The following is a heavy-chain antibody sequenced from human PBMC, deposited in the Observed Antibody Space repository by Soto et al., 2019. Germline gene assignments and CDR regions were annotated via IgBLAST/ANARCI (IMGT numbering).Heavy chain of an antibody. CDR2: IRSKANSYAT. Sequence: EVQLVESGGGLVQPGGSLKLSCAASGFTFSGSDMHWVRQASGKGLEWVGRIRSKANSYATAYAASVKGRFTISRDDSKNTAYLQMNSLKTEDTAVYYCTRSHTVTTWGQGTLVTVSS. CDR3: TRSHTVTT. J-gene: IGHJ5*02. D-gene: IGHD4-17*01. CDR1: GFTFSGSD. V-gene: IGHV3-73*01.